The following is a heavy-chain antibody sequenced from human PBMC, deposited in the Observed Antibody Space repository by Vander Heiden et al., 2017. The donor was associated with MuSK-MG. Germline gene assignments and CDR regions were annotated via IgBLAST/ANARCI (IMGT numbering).Heavy chain of an antibody. Sequence: QVQLVESGGGVVQPGTSLSLSCAASGFSFHSYGMHWVRQTPGKGLEWVAAISRDGNNNYGDFVGGRFTIARDNSQSAQFLHMNGLRTDDTAIYYCAKATFSGSYFADSWGQGTLVVVTS. CDR2: ISRDGNN. D-gene: IGHD3-10*01. J-gene: IGHJ5*01. CDR3: AKATFSGSYFADS. CDR1: GFSFHSYG. V-gene: IGHV3-30*18.